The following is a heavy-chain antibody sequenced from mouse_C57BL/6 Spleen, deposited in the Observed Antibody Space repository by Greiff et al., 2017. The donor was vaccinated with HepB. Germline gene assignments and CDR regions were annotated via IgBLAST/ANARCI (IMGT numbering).Heavy chain of an antibody. J-gene: IGHJ2*01. CDR3: ARAGNFYYDYLDY. Sequence: QVQLKESGAELARPGASVKMSCKASGYTFTSYTMHWVKQRPGQGLEWIGYINPSSGYTKYNQKFKDKATLTADKSSSTAYMQLSSLTSEDSAVYYCARAGNFYYDYLDYWGQGTTLTVSS. V-gene: IGHV1-4*01. D-gene: IGHD2-4*01. CDR1: GYTFTSYT. CDR2: INPSSGYT.